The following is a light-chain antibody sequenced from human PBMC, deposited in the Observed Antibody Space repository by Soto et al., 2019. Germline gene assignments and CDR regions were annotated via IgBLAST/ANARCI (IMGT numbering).Light chain of an antibody. CDR3: QQYIDWPPGT. J-gene: IGKJ1*01. CDR2: DGS. V-gene: IGKV3-20*01. Sequence: EIVLTQSPGTLSLSPGERATLSCRASQSLSSSSLAWYQQKPGQAPRLIIYDGSSRATAIPDRFSGSGSGTGFSLTISSLQSEDFAVYYCQQYIDWPPGTFGQGTKVDIK. CDR1: QSLSSSS.